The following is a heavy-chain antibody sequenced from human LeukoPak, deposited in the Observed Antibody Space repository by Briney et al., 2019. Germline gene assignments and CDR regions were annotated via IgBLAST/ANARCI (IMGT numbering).Heavy chain of an antibody. CDR2: IYYSGST. CDR3: ARGTVVVGGDAFDI. Sequence: SETLSLTCTVSGGSISSYYWSWIRQPPGKGLEWIGYIYYSGSTNYNPSLKSRVTISVDTSKNQFSLKLSSVTAADTAVYYCARGTVVVGGDAFDIWGQGTMVTVSS. D-gene: IGHD2-15*01. CDR1: GGSISSYY. V-gene: IGHV4-59*01. J-gene: IGHJ3*02.